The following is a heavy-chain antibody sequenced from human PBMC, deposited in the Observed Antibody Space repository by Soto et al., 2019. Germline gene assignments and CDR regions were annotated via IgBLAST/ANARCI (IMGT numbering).Heavy chain of an antibody. CDR3: ARRDGFKIDH. Sequence: GESLKISCKVFGYNFPNYWIGWVRQMPGKGLEWLGIIYPGDSDVRYSPSFQGQVTISADKSINTAYLQWRSLKASDAAMYYCARRDGFKIDHWGQGTPVTVSS. J-gene: IGHJ4*02. CDR1: GYNFPNYW. V-gene: IGHV5-51*01. CDR2: IYPGDSDV. D-gene: IGHD5-12*01.